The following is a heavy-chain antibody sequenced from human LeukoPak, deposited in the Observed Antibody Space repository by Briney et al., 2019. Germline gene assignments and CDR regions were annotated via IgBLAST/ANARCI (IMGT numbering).Heavy chain of an antibody. CDR2: IYTSGST. J-gene: IGHJ6*03. V-gene: IGHV4-4*07. CDR3: ARDGVVPAAMSYYYYYYYMDV. D-gene: IGHD2-2*01. CDR1: GGSISSYY. Sequence: SETLSLTCTVSGGSISSYYWSWIRQPAGKGLEWIGRIYTSGSTNYNPSLKSRVTMSVDTSKNQFSLKLSSVTAADTAVYYCARDGVVPAAMSYYYYYYYMDVWGKGTTVTVSS.